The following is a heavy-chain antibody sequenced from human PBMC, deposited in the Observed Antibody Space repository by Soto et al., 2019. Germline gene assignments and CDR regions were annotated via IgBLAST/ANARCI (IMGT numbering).Heavy chain of an antibody. CDR2: ISSTGDLI. V-gene: IGHV3-48*02. Sequence: PGRPLSLSCTASGFTVSDYSVNWDRQAPGKGLEWISYISSTGDLILYADSVKGRFTIARDIAKNSLYLQMDSLRDEDSAVYYCATWAIAVGGEGAWGQGTLVTVSS. J-gene: IGHJ4*02. D-gene: IGHD2-21*01. CDR3: ATWAIAVGGEGA. CDR1: GFTVSDYS.